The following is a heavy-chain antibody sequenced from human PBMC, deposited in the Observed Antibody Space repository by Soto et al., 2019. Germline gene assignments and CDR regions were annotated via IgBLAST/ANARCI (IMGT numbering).Heavy chain of an antibody. CDR1: GFTFSSYG. Sequence: PGGSLRLSCAASGFTFSSYGMHWVRQAPGKGLEWVAVIWYDGSNKYYADSVKGRFTISRDNSKNTLYLQMNSLRAEDTAVYYCARDPHGIAARRGYYYYYGMGVWGQGTTVTVS. V-gene: IGHV3-33*01. D-gene: IGHD6-6*01. J-gene: IGHJ6*02. CDR3: ARDPHGIAARRGYYYYYGMGV. CDR2: IWYDGSNK.